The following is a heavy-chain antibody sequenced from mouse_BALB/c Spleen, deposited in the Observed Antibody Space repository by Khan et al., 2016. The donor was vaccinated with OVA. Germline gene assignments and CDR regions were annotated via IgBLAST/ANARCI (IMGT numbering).Heavy chain of an antibody. V-gene: IGHV1-77*01. CDR2: IYPGSGNT. Sequence: VQLQESGAELARPGASVKLSCKASGYTFTDYYINWVKQRTGQGLEWSGEIYPGSGNTSYNEKFKDKATLTADKSSSTAFMQLTSLTSEDSSVYICASGGSGSFAYWGQGTLVTVSA. D-gene: IGHD1-3*01. CDR3: ASGGSGSFAY. J-gene: IGHJ3*01. CDR1: GYTFTDYY.